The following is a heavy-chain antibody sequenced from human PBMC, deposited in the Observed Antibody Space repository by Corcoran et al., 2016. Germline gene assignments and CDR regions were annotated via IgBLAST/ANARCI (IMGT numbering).Heavy chain of an antibody. J-gene: IGHJ3*02. CDR2: IKSKTYGWTT. D-gene: IGHD5-12*01. Sequence: SVSNAWMNWVRQSPGKGLEWVGRIKSKTYGWTTDYAAPVKGRFTISRDDSKNTLYMQMNSLKTEDTAVYYCTTPRGYSGYDSAFDIWGQGTMVTVSS. CDR1: SVSNAW. CDR3: TTPRGYSGYDSAFDI. V-gene: IGHV3-15*07.